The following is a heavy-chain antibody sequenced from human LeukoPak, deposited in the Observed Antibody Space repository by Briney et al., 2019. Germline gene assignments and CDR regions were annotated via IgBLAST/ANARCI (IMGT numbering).Heavy chain of an antibody. V-gene: IGHV1-18*01. D-gene: IGHD6-13*01. Sequence: GASVKVSCKASGYTFTTYGISWVRQAPGQGLEWMGWISTDTGNTNYAQKFQGRVTMTTDTSTSTAFMELRSLRFDDTAVYYCAREGSSWYVLRYWGQGTLVTVSS. CDR1: GYTFTTYG. J-gene: IGHJ4*02. CDR3: AREGSSWYVLRY. CDR2: ISTDTGNT.